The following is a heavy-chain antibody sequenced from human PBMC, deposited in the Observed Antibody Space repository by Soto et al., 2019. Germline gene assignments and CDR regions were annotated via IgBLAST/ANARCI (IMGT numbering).Heavy chain of an antibody. D-gene: IGHD2-15*01. CDR2: IYYSGST. V-gene: IGHV4-59*08. CDR1: GGSISSYY. J-gene: IGHJ4*02. CDR3: ASLRPRCSGGSCYRWRFDY. Sequence: SETLSLTCTVSGGSISSYYWSWIRQPPGKGLEWIGYIYYSGSTNYNPSLSSRVTLSVDTSMNQFSLKLSSVTAEDTAAYSCASLRPRCSGGSCYRWRFDYSGQQSLVTVSS.